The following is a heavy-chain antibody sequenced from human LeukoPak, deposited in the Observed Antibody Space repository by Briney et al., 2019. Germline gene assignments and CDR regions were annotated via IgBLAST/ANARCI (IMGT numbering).Heavy chain of an antibody. V-gene: IGHV3-23*01. D-gene: IGHD2-2*01. Sequence: GGSLRLSCAASGFTFSSYGITWVRQAPGKGLEWVSGISGSGENTYYADSVKGRFSISRDNSKNTLYLQMNSLRAEDTALYYCAKDLTSWNYWGQGTLVTVSS. J-gene: IGHJ4*02. CDR3: AKDLTSWNY. CDR1: GFTFSSYG. CDR2: ISGSGENT.